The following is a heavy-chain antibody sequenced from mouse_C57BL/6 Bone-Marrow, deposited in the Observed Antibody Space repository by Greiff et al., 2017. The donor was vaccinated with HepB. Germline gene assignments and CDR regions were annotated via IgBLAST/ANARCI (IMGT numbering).Heavy chain of an antibody. CDR1: GFTFSDYY. V-gene: IGHV5-12*01. CDR3: ARHNKLRTGPDY. D-gene: IGHD1-1*01. CDR2: ISNGGGST. Sequence: DVQLVESGGGLVQPGGSLKLSCAASGFTFSDYYMYWVRQTPEKRLEWVAYISNGGGSTYYPDTVKGRFTISRDNAKNTLYLQMSRLKSEDTAMYYCARHNKLRTGPDYWGQGTSVTVSS. J-gene: IGHJ4*01.